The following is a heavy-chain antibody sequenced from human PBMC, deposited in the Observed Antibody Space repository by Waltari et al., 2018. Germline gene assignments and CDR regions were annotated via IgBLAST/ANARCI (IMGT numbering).Heavy chain of an antibody. D-gene: IGHD5-12*01. CDR3: ATYIGASVGTAAFDV. CDR2: VSYSGTT. V-gene: IGHV4-39*01. Sequence: GWIRQPPGRGLEWSETVSYSGTTYSSPSLRGRLTLSRDTTMNQLSLKLGSVTAADTAVYYCATYIGASVGTAAFDVWGQGTMVTVSS. J-gene: IGHJ3*01.